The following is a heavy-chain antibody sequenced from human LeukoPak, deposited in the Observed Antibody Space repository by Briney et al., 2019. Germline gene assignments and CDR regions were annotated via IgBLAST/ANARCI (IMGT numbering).Heavy chain of an antibody. D-gene: IGHD5-18*01. J-gene: IGHJ4*02. CDR2: IFGSGGGP. CDR1: GFTFGSHA. CDR3: GKATVGYSSGQKPAWPVDF. Sequence: GGSLRLSCEASGFTFGSHAMYWVRQAPGKGLEWVAGIFGSGGGPHYADSVKGRFTISRDNPRNTVYLQINSLRDDDTAVYYCGKATVGYSSGQKPAWPVDFWGQGTLVTVSS. V-gene: IGHV3-23*01.